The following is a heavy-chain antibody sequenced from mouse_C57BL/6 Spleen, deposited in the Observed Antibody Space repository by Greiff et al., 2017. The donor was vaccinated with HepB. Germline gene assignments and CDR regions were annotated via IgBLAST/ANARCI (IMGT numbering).Heavy chain of an antibody. CDR3: AREGTAQATSGAMDY. V-gene: IGHV1-82*01. Sequence: VHLVESGPELVKPGASVKISCKASGYAFSSSWMNWVKQRPGKGLEWIGRIYPGDGDTNYNGKFKGKATLTADKSSSTAYMQLSSLTSEDSAVYFCAREGTAQATSGAMDYWGQGTSVTVSS. CDR2: IYPGDGDT. D-gene: IGHD3-2*02. CDR1: GYAFSSSW. J-gene: IGHJ4*01.